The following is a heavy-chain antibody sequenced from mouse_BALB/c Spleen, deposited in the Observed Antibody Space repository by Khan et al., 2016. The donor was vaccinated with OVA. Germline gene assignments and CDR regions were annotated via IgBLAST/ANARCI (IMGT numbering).Heavy chain of an antibody. J-gene: IGHJ2*01. CDR1: GYTFINYW. CDR3: ARRGYGWDFDY. D-gene: IGHD2-2*01. V-gene: IGHV1-7*01. Sequence: VELVESGAELAKPGASVKMSCKASGYTFINYWILWVKQRPGQGLEWIGYINPSTGYTEYNQNFKDKATLTADKSSSTAYMQLSSLTSEDSAVYYCARRGYGWDFDYWGQGTTLTVSS. CDR2: INPSTGYT.